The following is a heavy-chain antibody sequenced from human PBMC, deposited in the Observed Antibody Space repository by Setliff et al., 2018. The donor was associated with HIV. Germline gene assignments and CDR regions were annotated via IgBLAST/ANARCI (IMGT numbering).Heavy chain of an antibody. CDR1: GFTCSTYA. CDR2: LSSDGRYI. J-gene: IGHJ4*02. Sequence: PGGSLRLSCAASGFTCSTYAMHWVRQAPGKGREWVSSLSSDGRYIYYADSERCRFTISRDDAKNSLYLQMYSLRADDQAISYCARDRASSGYYSHFDYWGKGSLVTVSS. D-gene: IGHD3-22*01. CDR3: ARDRASSGYYSHFDY. V-gene: IGHV3-21*01.